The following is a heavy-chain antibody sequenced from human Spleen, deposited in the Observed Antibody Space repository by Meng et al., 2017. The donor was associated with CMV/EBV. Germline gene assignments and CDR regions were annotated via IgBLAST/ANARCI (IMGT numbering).Heavy chain of an antibody. J-gene: IGHJ5*01. V-gene: IGHV3-30*04. Sequence: GESLKISCAASGFTFSSYAMHWVRQAPGKGLEWVAVISYDGSNKYYADSVKGRFTISRDNSKNTLYLQMNSLRAEDTAVYYCARDFPDSWGQGTLVTVSS. CDR2: ISYDGSNK. CDR3: ARDFPDS. CDR1: GFTFSSYA.